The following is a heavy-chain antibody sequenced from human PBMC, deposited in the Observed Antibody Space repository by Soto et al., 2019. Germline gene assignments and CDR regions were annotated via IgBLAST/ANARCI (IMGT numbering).Heavy chain of an antibody. J-gene: IGHJ3*02. D-gene: IGHD6-19*01. CDR1: GFIFSSYG. CDR3: ATIAVPPAFDI. Sequence: RGGALRLYCAASGFIFSSYGMNWVRQAAGKGLEWVAVMSFDGSIKYYAGSVKGRFTISRDNSQKKLYLQMNSLTAEYTAVYYCATIAVPPAFDIWGQGTMVTVSS. CDR2: MSFDGSIK. V-gene: IGHV3-30*03.